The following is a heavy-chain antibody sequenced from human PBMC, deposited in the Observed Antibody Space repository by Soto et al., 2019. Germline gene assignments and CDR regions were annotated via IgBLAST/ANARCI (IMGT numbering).Heavy chain of an antibody. D-gene: IGHD3-9*01. CDR1: GYSFTSYW. V-gene: IGHV5-10-1*01. CDR3: ARTSLRYFDWSPQNAFDI. Sequence: PGESLKISCKGSGYSFTSYWISWVRQMPGEGLEWMGRIDPSDSYTNYSPSFQGHVTISADKSISTAYLQWSSLKASDTAMYYCARTSLRYFDWSPQNAFDIWGQGTMVTVSS. CDR2: IDPSDSYT. J-gene: IGHJ3*02.